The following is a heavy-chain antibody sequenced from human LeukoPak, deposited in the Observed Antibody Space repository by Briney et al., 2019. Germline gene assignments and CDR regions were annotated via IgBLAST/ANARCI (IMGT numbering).Heavy chain of an antibody. CDR2: INPKSGGT. V-gene: IGHV1-2*02. CDR1: GYTFTGYY. CDR3: ARANEEEIEDFDS. J-gene: IGHJ4*02. Sequence: GASVKVSCKASGYTFTGYYMQWVTQAPGQGLEGMGWINPKSGGTNYAQKFQRRVTMTRDTSISTAYMELSRLRSDDTAVYYCARANEEEIEDFDSWGQGALVTVSS. D-gene: IGHD1-1*01.